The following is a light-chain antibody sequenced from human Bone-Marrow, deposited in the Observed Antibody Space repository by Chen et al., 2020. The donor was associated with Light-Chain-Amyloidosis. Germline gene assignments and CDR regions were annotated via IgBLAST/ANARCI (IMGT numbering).Light chain of an antibody. Sequence: SYELTQPPSVSVSPGQTASITCSGDKLGDKYACWYQQKPGQSPVLVIYQDYKRPSGLPERFSGSNSGNTATLTISGTQAMDEADYYCQARDSSTWVFGGGTKLTVL. V-gene: IGLV3-1*01. J-gene: IGLJ3*02. CDR2: QDY. CDR3: QARDSSTWV. CDR1: KLGDKY.